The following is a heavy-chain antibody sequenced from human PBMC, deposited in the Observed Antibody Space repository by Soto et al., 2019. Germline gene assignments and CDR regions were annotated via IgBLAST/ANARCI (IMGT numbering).Heavy chain of an antibody. V-gene: IGHV4-38-2*01. Sequence: PSETLSLTCAVSGYSISSGYYWGWIRQPPEKGLEWIGSNYHSGSTYYSPSLKSRVTISVDTYKNQFSLKLSSVTAADTAVYYCARVHYYCSGSYQPYPYFDYWGQGTLVTVSS. CDR3: ARVHYYCSGSYQPYPYFDY. CDR2: NYHSGST. D-gene: IGHD3-10*01. CDR1: GYSISSGYY. J-gene: IGHJ4*02.